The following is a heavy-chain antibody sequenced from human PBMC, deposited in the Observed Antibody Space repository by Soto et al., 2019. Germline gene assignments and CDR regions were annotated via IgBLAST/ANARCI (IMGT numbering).Heavy chain of an antibody. CDR1: GAGDTFSNYG. D-gene: IGHD1-1*01. J-gene: IGHJ4*02. Sequence: QVHLVQSGAEVKSPGSAVKVSCQVSGAGDTFSNYGLNWVRQAPGQGLEWMGGTIPAFGTANYAEKFQGRVTITADTSTTTAYMELSILRSDDTAVYYCWRHDKTALPPLDSWGQGTLVSVSS. CDR3: WRHDKTALPPLDS. CDR2: TIPAFGTA. V-gene: IGHV1-69*06.